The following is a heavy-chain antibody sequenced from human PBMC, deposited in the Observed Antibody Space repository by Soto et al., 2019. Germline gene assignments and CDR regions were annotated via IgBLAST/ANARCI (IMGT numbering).Heavy chain of an antibody. D-gene: IGHD4-17*01. CDR3: AKSGRLRAWFDP. CDR1: GGSISSGDYY. Sequence: PSETLSLTCTVSGGSISSGDYYWSWNRQPPGKGLEWIGYIYYSGSTYYNPSLKSRVTISVDTSKNQFSLKLSSVTAAGTAVYYCAKSGRLRAWFDPWGQGTLVTAPQ. J-gene: IGHJ5*02. CDR2: IYYSGST. V-gene: IGHV4-30-4*01.